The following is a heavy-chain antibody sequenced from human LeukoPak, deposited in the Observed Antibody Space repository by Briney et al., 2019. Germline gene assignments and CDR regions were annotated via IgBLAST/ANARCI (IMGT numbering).Heavy chain of an antibody. J-gene: IGHJ4*02. CDR3: VKSGGYGLIDY. V-gene: IGHV4-39*01. Sequence: SETLSLTFAVSGASISGSGYYLGWIRQPPGKGLEWIGNIYYTGSTYYNASLQSRVTISIDMSKNQFSLRLNSVTAADTAMYYCVKSGGYGLIDYWGQGTLVTVSS. D-gene: IGHD1-26*01. CDR2: IYYTGST. CDR1: GASISGSGYY.